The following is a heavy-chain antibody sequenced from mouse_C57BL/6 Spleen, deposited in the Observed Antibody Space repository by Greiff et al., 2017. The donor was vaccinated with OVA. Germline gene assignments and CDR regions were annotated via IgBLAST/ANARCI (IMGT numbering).Heavy chain of an antibody. CDR3: ARGYEGFAY. Sequence: VQLQQPGAELVKPGASVKLSCKASGYTFTSYWMHWVKQRPGQGLEWIGMIHPNSGSTNYNEKFKGKATLTADKSSSTAYMELRSLTSEDSAVYFCARGYEGFAYWGQGTLVTVSA. CDR2: IHPNSGST. CDR1: GYTFTSYW. D-gene: IGHD2-10*02. J-gene: IGHJ3*01. V-gene: IGHV1-64*01.